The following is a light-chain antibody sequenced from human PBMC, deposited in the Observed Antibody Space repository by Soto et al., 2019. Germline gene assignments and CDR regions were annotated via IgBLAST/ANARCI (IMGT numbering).Light chain of an antibody. J-gene: IGLJ2*01. Sequence: QSALTQPASVSGSPGQSITISCTGTSSDVGGYNYVSWYQHHPGKAPKLMIYEVGNRPSGVSNRFSGSKSGNTASLTISGLQAEDEADYYCSSYTSGSTLYVLFGGGTKLTVL. CDR3: SSYTSGSTLYVL. CDR1: SSDVGGYNY. V-gene: IGLV2-14*01. CDR2: EVG.